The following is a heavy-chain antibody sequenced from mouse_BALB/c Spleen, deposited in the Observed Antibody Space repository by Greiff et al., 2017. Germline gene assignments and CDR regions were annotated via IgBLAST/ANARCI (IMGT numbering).Heavy chain of an antibody. CDR3: ARGGVRQVFDY. CDR1: GYTFTSYT. Sequence: QVHVKQSGAELARPGASVKMSCKASGYTFTSYTMHWVKQRPGPGLEWIGYINPSSGYTNYNQKFKDKATLTADKSSSTAYMQLSSLTSEDSAVYYCARGGVRQVFDYWGQGTTLTVSS. J-gene: IGHJ2*01. D-gene: IGHD2-14*01. V-gene: IGHV1-4*01. CDR2: INPSSGYT.